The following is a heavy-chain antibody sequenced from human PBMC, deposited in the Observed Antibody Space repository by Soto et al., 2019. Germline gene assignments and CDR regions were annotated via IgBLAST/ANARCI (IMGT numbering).Heavy chain of an antibody. CDR3: AREPHPHSWYVYYGMDV. CDR2: ISSSGSTI. J-gene: IGHJ6*02. D-gene: IGHD6-13*01. Sequence: PWGSLRLSCAASGFTFSSYEMNWVRQAPWKWLEWVSYISSSGSTIYYADSVKGRFTISRDNAKNSLYLQMNSLGAEDTAVYYCAREPHPHSWYVYYGMDVWGQGTTVTVSS. CDR1: GFTFSSYE. V-gene: IGHV3-48*03.